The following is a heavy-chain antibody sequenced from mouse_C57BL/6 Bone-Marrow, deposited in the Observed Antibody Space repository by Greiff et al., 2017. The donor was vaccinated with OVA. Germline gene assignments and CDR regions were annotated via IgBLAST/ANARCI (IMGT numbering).Heavy chain of an antibody. D-gene: IGHD2-3*01. CDR2: ISDGGSYT. V-gene: IGHV5-4*03. CDR1: GFTFSSYA. J-gene: IGHJ2*01. CDR3: ARVDDGYYDY. Sequence: DVKLVESGGGLVKPGGSLKLSCAASGFTFSSYAMSWVRQTPEKRLEWVATISDGGSYTYYPDNVKGRFTISRDNAKNNLYLQMSHLKSEDTAMYYCARVDDGYYDYWGQGTTLTVSS.